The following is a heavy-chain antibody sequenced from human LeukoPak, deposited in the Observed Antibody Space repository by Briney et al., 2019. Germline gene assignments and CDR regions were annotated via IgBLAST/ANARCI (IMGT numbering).Heavy chain of an antibody. Sequence: ASVKASCKTSGYTFTTYGISWVRQAPGQGLEWMAWINAHNGNTNYAQKFQGRVTMTTDTSTSTAYMELRSLRSDDTAVYYCARDFYSSPDYWGQGTPVTVSS. CDR3: ARDFYSSPDY. J-gene: IGHJ4*02. CDR2: INAHNGNT. D-gene: IGHD6-13*01. CDR1: GYTFTTYG. V-gene: IGHV1-18*01.